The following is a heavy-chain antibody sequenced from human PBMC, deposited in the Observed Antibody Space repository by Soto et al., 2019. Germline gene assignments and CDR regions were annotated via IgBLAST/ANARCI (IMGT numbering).Heavy chain of an antibody. CDR1: GFTFNSYA. Sequence: ESGGGWVPPGGSLRLSCAASGFTFNSYAMNWVRQAPGKGLEWVSGISGRGDNTYYADSVKGRFTISRDNSKNTLYLQMTSLRAEDTAVYYCAKDVVVVVTASNWFDPWGQGTLVTVSS. CDR3: AKDVVVVVTASNWFDP. CDR2: ISGRGDNT. V-gene: IGHV3-23*01. J-gene: IGHJ5*02. D-gene: IGHD2-15*01.